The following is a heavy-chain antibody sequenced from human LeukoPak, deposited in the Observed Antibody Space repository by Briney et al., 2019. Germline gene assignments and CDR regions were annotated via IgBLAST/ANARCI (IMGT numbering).Heavy chain of an antibody. CDR3: ERVIGVIGVFDI. V-gene: IGHV3-7*01. D-gene: IGHD3-22*01. Sequence: AGGSLRLSCAASGFTFSSYWMSWVRQAPGKGLEWVANIKQDGSEKYYADSVKGRFTISRDNVKNSLYLQMNSLRAEDAGVYYCERVIGVIGVFDIWGQGTMVTVSS. J-gene: IGHJ3*02. CDR1: GFTFSSYW. CDR2: IKQDGSEK.